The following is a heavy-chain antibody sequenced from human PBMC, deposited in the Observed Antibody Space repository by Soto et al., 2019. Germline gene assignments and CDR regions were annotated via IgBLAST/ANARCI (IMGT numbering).Heavy chain of an antibody. J-gene: IGHJ3*02. Sequence: GGSLRLSCAASGFTFSSYAMSWVRQAPGKGLEWVSAISGSGGSTYYADSVKGRFTISRDNSKNTLYLQMNSLRAEDTAVYYCAKDPVWFGDRPDAFDIWGQGTMVTVSS. CDR2: ISGSGGST. V-gene: IGHV3-23*01. CDR1: GFTFSSYA. D-gene: IGHD3-10*01. CDR3: AKDPVWFGDRPDAFDI.